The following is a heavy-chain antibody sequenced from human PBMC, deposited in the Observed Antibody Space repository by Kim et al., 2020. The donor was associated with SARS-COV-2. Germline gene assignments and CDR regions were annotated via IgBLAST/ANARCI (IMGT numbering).Heavy chain of an antibody. CDR3: ARDAAGYTPFDY. V-gene: IGHV3-7*03. CDR2: IKRDGSEI. J-gene: IGHJ4*02. Sequence: GGSLRLSCVASGFTFTNSWMGWVRQAPGKGLEWVANIKRDGSEIFYVDSVKGRITISRDNAKNSVYLQMDSLRPEDTAVYYCARDAAGYTPFDYWGQGTLVTVSS. CDR1: GFTFTNSW. D-gene: IGHD6-13*01.